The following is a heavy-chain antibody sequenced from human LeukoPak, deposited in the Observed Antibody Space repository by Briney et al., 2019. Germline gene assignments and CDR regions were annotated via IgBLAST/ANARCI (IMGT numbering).Heavy chain of an antibody. V-gene: IGHV3-9*01. CDR2: ISWNSGSI. CDR3: AKDISLYYGSGSYYTSGYMDV. CDR1: GFTFDDYA. J-gene: IGHJ6*03. Sequence: PGGALRLSCAASGFTFDDYAMHWVRQAPGRGLEGVSGISWNSGSIVYADSVQGRFTISTDNANTSLYLKMNSLRAEDTALYYCAKDISLYYGSGSYYTSGYMDVWGKGTTVTVSS. D-gene: IGHD3-10*01.